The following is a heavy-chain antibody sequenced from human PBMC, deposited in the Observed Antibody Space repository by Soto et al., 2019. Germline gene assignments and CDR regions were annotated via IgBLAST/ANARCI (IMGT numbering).Heavy chain of an antibody. D-gene: IGHD1-20*01. V-gene: IGHV4-34*01. CDR2: INHSGST. J-gene: IGHJ5*02. CDR1: GGSFSGYY. CDR3: ARGGQYNWKLNWFDP. Sequence: SETLSLTCAVYGGSFSGYYRSWIRQPPGKGLEWIGEINHSGSTNYNPSLKSRVTISVDTSKNQFSLKLSSVTAADTAVYYCARGGQYNWKLNWFDPWGQGTLVTVSS.